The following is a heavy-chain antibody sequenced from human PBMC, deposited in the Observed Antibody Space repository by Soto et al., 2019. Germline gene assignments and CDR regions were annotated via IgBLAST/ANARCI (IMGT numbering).Heavy chain of an antibody. Sequence: QVQLQESGPGLVKPSETLSLTCTVSGGSISSYYWSWIRQPPGKGLEWIGCIYYSGSTNCNPTLKSRVTISVDTSKYQFSLKLSSVTAADTAVYYCARSYRRYCSGGSCYSYYYYYMDVWGKGTTVTVSS. CDR3: ARSYRRYCSGGSCYSYYYYYMDV. CDR1: GGSISSYY. J-gene: IGHJ6*03. V-gene: IGHV4-59*01. CDR2: IYYSGST. D-gene: IGHD2-15*01.